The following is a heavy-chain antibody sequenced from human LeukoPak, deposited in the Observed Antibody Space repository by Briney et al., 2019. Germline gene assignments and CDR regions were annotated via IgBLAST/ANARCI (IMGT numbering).Heavy chain of an antibody. J-gene: IGHJ4*02. V-gene: IGHV4-4*07. CDR2: IYTSGST. CDR3: ARAEMTTINFEY. CDR1: GDSFSSYY. D-gene: IGHD5-24*01. Sequence: PSETLSLTCTVSGDSFSSYYWSWIRQPAGKGLEWIGRIYTSGSTNYNPSLKSRVTMSVDRSKNQFSLKLSSVTAADTAVYYCARAEMTTINFEYWGQGNLVTVSS.